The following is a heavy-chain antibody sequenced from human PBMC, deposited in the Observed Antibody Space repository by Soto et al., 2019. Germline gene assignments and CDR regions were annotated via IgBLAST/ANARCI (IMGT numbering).Heavy chain of an antibody. Sequence: QVQLVESGGGVVQPGRSLRLSCAASGFTFSSYAMHWVRQAPGKGLEWVAVISYDGSNKYYADSVKGRFTISRDNSKNTLYLLMDSLRAEDTAVYYCARDRGRYFDHDHGMDVWGQGTTVTVSS. CDR3: ARDRGRYFDHDHGMDV. V-gene: IGHV3-30-3*01. J-gene: IGHJ6*02. CDR2: ISYDGSNK. CDR1: GFTFSSYA. D-gene: IGHD3-9*01.